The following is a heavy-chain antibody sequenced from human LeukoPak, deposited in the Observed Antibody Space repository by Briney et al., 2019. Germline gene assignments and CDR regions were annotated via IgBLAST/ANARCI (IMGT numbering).Heavy chain of an antibody. D-gene: IGHD1-26*01. CDR2: ITNSGTTI. CDR1: GFTFTDYY. CDR3: ARRSLSGATTGYYYDS. V-gene: IGHV3-11*01. Sequence: GGSLRLSCAASGFTFTDYYMSWIRQAPGKGLEWVSYITNSGTTIYYADSVKGRFTISRDNAKNSLYLQMNSLRAEDTAVYYCARRSLSGATTGYYYDSWGQGTLVTVSS. J-gene: IGHJ5*01.